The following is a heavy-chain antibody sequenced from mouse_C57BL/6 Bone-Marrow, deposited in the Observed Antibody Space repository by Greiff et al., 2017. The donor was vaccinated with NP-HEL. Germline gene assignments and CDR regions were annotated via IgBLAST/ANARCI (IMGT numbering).Heavy chain of an antibody. V-gene: IGHV1-83*01. CDR2: YPGSGNTY. J-gene: IGHJ2*01. CDR1: YTFTDYYM. Sequence: VQLQQSGPELVKPGASVKMSCKASGYTFTDYYMHWVKQKPGKGLEWIGEIYPGSGNTYYNEKFKGKATLTADTSSSTAYMQLSSLTSEDSAVYFCARSLSFITTVVAKDDWGQGTTLTVSS. D-gene: IGHD1-1*01. CDR3: RSLSFITTVVAKDD.